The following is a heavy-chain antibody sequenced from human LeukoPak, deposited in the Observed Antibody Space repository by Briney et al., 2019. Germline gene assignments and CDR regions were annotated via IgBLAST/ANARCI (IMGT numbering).Heavy chain of an antibody. CDR1: GFTFSSYS. V-gene: IGHV3-21*01. J-gene: IGHJ4*02. Sequence: GGSLRLSCAASGFTFSSYSMNWVRQAPGKGLEWGSSISSSSSYIYYADSVKGRFTISRDNAKNSLYLQMNSLRAEDTAVYYCARDGMLDWNDVLGGWGQGTLVTVSS. CDR2: ISSSSSYI. D-gene: IGHD1-1*01. CDR3: ARDGMLDWNDVLGG.